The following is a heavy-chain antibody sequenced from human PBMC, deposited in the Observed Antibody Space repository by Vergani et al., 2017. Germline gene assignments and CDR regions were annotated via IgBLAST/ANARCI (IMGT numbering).Heavy chain of an antibody. CDR2: ISGSGGST. CDR1: GFTFSSYA. J-gene: IGHJ4*02. D-gene: IGHD3-10*01. Sequence: EVQLLESGGGLVQPGGSLRLSCAASGFTFSSYAMSWVRQAPGKGLEWVSAISGSGGSTYYADSVKGRFTISRDNSKNTLYLQMNSLRAEDTAVYYCAKDRNGSGRRGLLFDYWGQGTLVTVSS. CDR3: AKDRNGSGRRGLLFDY. V-gene: IGHV3-23*01.